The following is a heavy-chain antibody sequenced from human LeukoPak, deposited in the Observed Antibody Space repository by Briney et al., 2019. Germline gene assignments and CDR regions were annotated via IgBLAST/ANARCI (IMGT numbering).Heavy chain of an antibody. V-gene: IGHV5-51*01. CDR2: IYPGDSDT. Sequence: GASLQISCKGSGYRFTSYWIGWVRPMPGKGLEWMGIIYPGDSDTRYSPSFQGQVTISADKSISTAYLQWSSLKASDTAMYYCARLVGSSWRFFDYWGQGTLVTVSS. CDR1: GYRFTSYW. D-gene: IGHD6-13*01. J-gene: IGHJ4*02. CDR3: ARLVGSSWRFFDY.